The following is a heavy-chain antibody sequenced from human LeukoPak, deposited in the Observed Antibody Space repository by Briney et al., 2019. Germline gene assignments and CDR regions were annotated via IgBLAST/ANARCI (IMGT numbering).Heavy chain of an antibody. CDR3: AKDREPGHNDMDV. V-gene: IGHV3-23*01. J-gene: IGHJ6*02. D-gene: IGHD1-26*01. CDR1: GFIFNNYV. Sequence: GGSLRLSCAASGFIFNNYVMTWARQAPGKGLEWVSTIGTVGDTYHADSVKGRFTISRDDSKNTLYLQMNSLRAEDTALYYCAKDREPGHNDMDVWGHGTTVTVSS. CDR2: IGTVGDT.